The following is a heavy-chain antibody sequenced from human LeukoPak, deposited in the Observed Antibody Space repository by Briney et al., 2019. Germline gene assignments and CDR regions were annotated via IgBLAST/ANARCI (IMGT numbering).Heavy chain of an antibody. J-gene: IGHJ6*03. V-gene: IGHV4-39*07. CDR2: IYYSGST. D-gene: IGHD2-21*02. CDR1: GGSISSSNYH. Sequence: SETLSLTCTVSGGSISSSNYHWGWIRQPPGKGLEWIGSIYYSGSTYYNPSLKSRVTISVDTSKNQFSLKLSSVTAADTAVYYCARDRPSYCGGDCYPTPRYYMDVWGKGTTVTVSS. CDR3: ARDRPSYCGGDCYPTPRYYMDV.